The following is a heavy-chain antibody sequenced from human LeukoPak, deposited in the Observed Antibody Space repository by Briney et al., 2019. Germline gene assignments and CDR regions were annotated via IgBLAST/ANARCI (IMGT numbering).Heavy chain of an antibody. CDR3: AGSYSGSYSFDY. D-gene: IGHD1-26*01. J-gene: IGHJ4*02. CDR2: IYSGGST. Sequence: GWSLRLSCAASGFTVSSNYMSWVRQAPGKGLEWVSVIYSGGSTYYADSVKGRFTISRDNSKNTLYLQMNSLRAEDTAVYYCAGSYSGSYSFDYWGQGTLVTVSS. V-gene: IGHV3-53*01. CDR1: GFTVSSNY.